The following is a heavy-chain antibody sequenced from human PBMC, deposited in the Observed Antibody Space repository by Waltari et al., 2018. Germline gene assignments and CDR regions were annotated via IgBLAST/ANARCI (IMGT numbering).Heavy chain of an antibody. CDR2: VYYSGST. Sequence: QLQLQESGPGLVKPSETLSLTCTVPGGSISSSSYYWGWIRKPPGKGLEWIGSVYYSGSTYYNPSLKSRVTISVDTSKNQFSLKLSSVTAADTAVYYCATLDILTGYYAFDIWGQGTMVTVSS. CDR1: GGSISSSSYY. V-gene: IGHV4-39*07. D-gene: IGHD3-9*01. CDR3: ATLDILTGYYAFDI. J-gene: IGHJ3*02.